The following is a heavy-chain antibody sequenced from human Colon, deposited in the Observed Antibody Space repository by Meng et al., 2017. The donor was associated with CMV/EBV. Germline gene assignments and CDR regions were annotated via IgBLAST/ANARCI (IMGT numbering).Heavy chain of an antibody. CDR1: GISVSGNY. CDR3: ARVSSAGLAFDV. J-gene: IGHJ3*01. D-gene: IGHD6-19*01. V-gene: IGHV3-53*01. CDR2: IYSTGRT. Sequence: GESLKISCVVSGISVSGNYMTWVRQAPGKGLEWLSVIYSTGRTFYADSAKGRFTISRDTSQNTVYLQMDTLRVEDTAMYYCARVSSAGLAFDVWGQGTMVTVSS.